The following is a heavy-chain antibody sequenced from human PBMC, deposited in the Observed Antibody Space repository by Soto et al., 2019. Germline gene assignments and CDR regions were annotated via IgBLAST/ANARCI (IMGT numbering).Heavy chain of an antibody. D-gene: IGHD6-19*01. CDR2: INAGNGNT. J-gene: IGHJ4*02. CDR3: ARDMVAVAPSSH. Sequence: QVQLVQSGAEVKKPGASVKVSCKASGYTFTSYAMHWVRQAPGQRLEWMGWINAGNGNTKYSQKFQGRVTITRDTSASTAYMELSSLRSEDTAVYYCARDMVAVAPSSHWGQGTLVTVSS. V-gene: IGHV1-3*01. CDR1: GYTFTSYA.